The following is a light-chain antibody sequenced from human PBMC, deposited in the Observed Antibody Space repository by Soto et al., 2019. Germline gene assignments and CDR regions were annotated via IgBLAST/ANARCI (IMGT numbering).Light chain of an antibody. CDR3: SSYAGSKNFV. V-gene: IGLV2-8*01. CDR2: EVS. CDR1: SSDVGYYNY. J-gene: IGLJ1*01. Sequence: QSALTQPSSASGSPGQSVTISCTGTSSDVGYYNYVSWYQHHPGKAPKLMIFEVSKRPSGVPDRFSGSKSGNTASLTVSGLQAEDEADYYCSSYAGSKNFVFGPGTKVTVL.